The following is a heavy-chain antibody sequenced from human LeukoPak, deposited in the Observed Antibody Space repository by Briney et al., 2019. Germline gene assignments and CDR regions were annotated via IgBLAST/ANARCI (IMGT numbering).Heavy chain of an antibody. CDR3: ARDLAGSGYYDY. CDR2: IKPSSGGT. V-gene: IGHV1-2*02. Sequence: ASVKVSCKASGYTFTGYFMHWVRQAPGQGLEWTGWIKPSSGGTNYAQKFQGRVTMTRDTSISTAYIELSRLTSDDTAMYYCARDLAGSGYYDYWGQGTLATVSS. J-gene: IGHJ4*02. CDR1: GYTFTGYF. D-gene: IGHD6-19*01.